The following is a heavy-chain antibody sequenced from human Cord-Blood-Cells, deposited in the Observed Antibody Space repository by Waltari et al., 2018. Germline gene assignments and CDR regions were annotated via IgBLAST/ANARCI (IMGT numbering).Heavy chain of an antibody. J-gene: IGHJ4*02. CDR3: ARDAYCSSTSCYDY. Sequence: QVQLVQSGAEVKKPGASVKVSCKASGYTFTSYDINWVRQATGQGLEWMGWMNPNSGNTGYTQKFQGRFTMTRNTSISTAYMELSSLGSEDTAVYYCARDAYCSSTSCYDYWGQGTLVTVSS. CDR1: GYTFTSYD. CDR2: MNPNSGNT. D-gene: IGHD2-2*01. V-gene: IGHV1-8*01.